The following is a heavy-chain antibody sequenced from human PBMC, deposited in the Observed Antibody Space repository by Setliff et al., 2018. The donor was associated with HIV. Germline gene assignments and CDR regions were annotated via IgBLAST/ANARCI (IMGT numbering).Heavy chain of an antibody. D-gene: IGHD1-26*01. CDR1: GGTFSSYA. V-gene: IGHV1-69*13. J-gene: IGHJ4*02. CDR2: IIPIFGTA. Sequence: SVKVSCKASGGTFSSYAISWVRQAPGQGLEWMGGIIPIFGTANYAQKFQGRVTITADESTSTAYMELRSLRSEDTAVYYCARRQRKVGWGVALDYWGQGTLVTVS. CDR3: ARRQRKVGWGVALDY.